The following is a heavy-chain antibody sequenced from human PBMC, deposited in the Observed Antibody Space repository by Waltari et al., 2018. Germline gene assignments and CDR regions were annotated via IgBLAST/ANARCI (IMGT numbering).Heavy chain of an antibody. CDR1: RGSISSRSYY. CDR2: TYYSGST. V-gene: IGHV4-39*01. Sequence: QLQLPESGPGLVKPSETLSLPCTVSRGSISSRSYYWGRIRQPPGKGLEWIGSTYYSGSTYYNPSLKSRVTISVDTSKNQFSLKLSSVTAADTAVYYCARHFWGSVPRFDYWGQGTLVTVSS. CDR3: ARHFWGSVPRFDY. J-gene: IGHJ4*02. D-gene: IGHD7-27*01.